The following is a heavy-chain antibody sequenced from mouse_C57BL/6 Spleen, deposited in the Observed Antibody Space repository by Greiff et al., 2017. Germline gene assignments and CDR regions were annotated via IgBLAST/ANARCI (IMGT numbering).Heavy chain of an antibody. V-gene: IGHV1-64*01. D-gene: IGHD1-1*01. CDR2: IHPNSGST. Sequence: QVQLQQPGAELVKPGASVKLSCKASGYTFTSYWMHWVKQRPGPGLEWIGMIHPNSGSTNYNEKFKSKATLTVDKSSSTAYMQLRSLTSEDSAVYYCAPLLPPRYYFDYWGQGTTLTVSS. J-gene: IGHJ2*01. CDR1: GYTFTSYW. CDR3: APLLPPRYYFDY.